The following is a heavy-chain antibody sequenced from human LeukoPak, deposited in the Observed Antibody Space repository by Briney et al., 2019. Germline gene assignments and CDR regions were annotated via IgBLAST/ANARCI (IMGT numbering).Heavy chain of an antibody. CDR1: GGSITGHH. V-gene: IGHV4-59*08. D-gene: IGHD2-21*01. CDR2: FYDSGDF. Sequence: PSETLSLTCTVSGGSITGHHWTWIRRPPGTGLEWIGYFYDSGDFNYNPSLKSRVIISMDMSNNQFSLSMSSVTAADTAMYYCARLLRPGGRKGDCFDIWGQGTMVTVSS. J-gene: IGHJ3*02. CDR3: ARLLRPGGRKGDCFDI.